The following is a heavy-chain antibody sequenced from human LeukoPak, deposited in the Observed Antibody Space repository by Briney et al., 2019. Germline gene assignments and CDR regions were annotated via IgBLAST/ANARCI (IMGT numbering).Heavy chain of an antibody. CDR1: GASMSSYY. CDR3: ARGVRGVTSYYYYMDV. CDR2: IYYTGNT. Sequence: SETLSLTCTVSGASMSSYYWSWIRQIPGKGLEWIGYIYYTGNTNYNPSLEGRVTISVDTSKNQFSLKLSSVTAADTAVYYCARGVRGVTSYYYYMDVWGKGTTVTISS. V-gene: IGHV4-59*01. D-gene: IGHD3-10*01. J-gene: IGHJ6*03.